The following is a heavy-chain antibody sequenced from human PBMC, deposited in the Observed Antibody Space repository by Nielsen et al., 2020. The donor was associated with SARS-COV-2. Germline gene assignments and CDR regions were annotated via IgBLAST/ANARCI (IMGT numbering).Heavy chain of an antibody. CDR2: INPNSGGT. D-gene: IGHD5-18*01. J-gene: IGHJ4*02. CDR3: ARMEGYGYGHV. V-gene: IGHV1-2*02. Sequence: WVRQAPGQGLEWMGWINPNSGGTNYAQKFQGRVTMTRDTSISTAYMELSRMRSDDTAVYYCARMEGYGYGHVWGQGTLVTVSS.